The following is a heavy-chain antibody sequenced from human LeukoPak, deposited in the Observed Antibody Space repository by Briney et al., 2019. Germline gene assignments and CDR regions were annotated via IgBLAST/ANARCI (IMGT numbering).Heavy chain of an antibody. D-gene: IGHD2/OR15-2a*01. V-gene: IGHV3-30*14. CDR3: ASSLYDI. CDR1: GFTFSSYA. J-gene: IGHJ4*02. CDR2: ISYDGSNK. Sequence: GGSLRLSCAASGFTFSSYAMHWVRQAPGKGLEWVAVISYDGSNKYYADPVKGRFTISRDNSKNTLYLQMNSLRAEDTAVYYCASSLYDIWGQGTLVTVSS.